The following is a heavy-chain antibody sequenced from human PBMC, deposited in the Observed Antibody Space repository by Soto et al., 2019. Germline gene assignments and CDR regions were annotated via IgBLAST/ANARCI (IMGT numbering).Heavy chain of an antibody. V-gene: IGHV1-69*02. J-gene: IGHJ3*02. CDR2: IIPMLGIR. D-gene: IGHD2-21*01. CDR1: GGTFSTHS. Sequence: QVQLVQSGAEVKKPGSSVKVSCKDSGGTFSTHSMFWVRQAPGQGLEWMGRIIPMLGIRNYAQRFQDRVTITADKSTATAHMELSSLRSEDTALYYCTIGSWSGEVFDIWGQGTMVTVSS. CDR3: TIGSWSGEVFDI.